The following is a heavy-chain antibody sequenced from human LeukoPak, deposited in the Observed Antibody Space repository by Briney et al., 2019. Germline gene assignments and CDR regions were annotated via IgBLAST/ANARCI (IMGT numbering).Heavy chain of an antibody. V-gene: IGHV4-34*01. Sequence: SEILSLTCAVYGGSFSGYYWSWIRQPPGKGLEWIGEINHSGSTNYNPSLKSRVTISVDTSKNQFSLKLSSVTAADTAVYYCARGRGSSWYWSAVVYWGQGTLVTVSS. CDR1: GGSFSGYY. D-gene: IGHD6-13*01. CDR2: INHSGST. CDR3: ARGRGSSWYWSAVVY. J-gene: IGHJ4*02.